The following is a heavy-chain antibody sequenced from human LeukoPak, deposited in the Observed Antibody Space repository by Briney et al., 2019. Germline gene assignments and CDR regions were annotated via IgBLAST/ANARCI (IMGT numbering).Heavy chain of an antibody. CDR3: ARVEAAGLGSFDY. J-gene: IGHJ4*02. CDR2: IYYSGST. Sequence: PSETLSLTCTVSGGSISSGDYYWSWLRQPPGKGLEWIGYIYYSGSTYYNPTLKSRVPISEDTSKNQFSLRLSSVTAAPTAAYYCARVEAAGLGSFDYWGQGPLVTVSS. D-gene: IGHD6-13*01. CDR1: GGSISSGDYY. V-gene: IGHV4-30-4*08.